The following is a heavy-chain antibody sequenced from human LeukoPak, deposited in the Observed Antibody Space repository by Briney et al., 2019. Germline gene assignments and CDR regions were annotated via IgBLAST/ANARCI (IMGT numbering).Heavy chain of an antibody. CDR1: GGTFSSYA. Sequence: SVKVSCKAFGGTFSSYAISWVRQAPGQGLEWMGRIIPILGIANYAQKFQGRVTITADKSTSTAYMELSSLRSEDTAVYYCARDILTGYASSYYYGMDVWGQGTTVTVSS. J-gene: IGHJ6*02. CDR2: IIPILGIA. V-gene: IGHV1-69*04. D-gene: IGHD3-9*01. CDR3: ARDILTGYASSYYYGMDV.